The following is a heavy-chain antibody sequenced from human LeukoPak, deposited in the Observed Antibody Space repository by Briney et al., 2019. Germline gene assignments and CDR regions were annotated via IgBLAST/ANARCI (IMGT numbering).Heavy chain of an antibody. CDR2: IYYSVST. CDR3: ARGAGLLSYFDY. CDR1: GGSISSYY. D-gene: IGHD3-10*01. V-gene: IGHV4-59*01. J-gene: IGHJ4*02. Sequence: SETLSLTCTVSGGSISSYYWSWIRQPPGKGLEWIGYIYYSVSTNYNPSLKSRVTISVDTSKNQFSLKLSSVTAADTAVYYCARGAGLLSYFDYWGQGTLVTVSS.